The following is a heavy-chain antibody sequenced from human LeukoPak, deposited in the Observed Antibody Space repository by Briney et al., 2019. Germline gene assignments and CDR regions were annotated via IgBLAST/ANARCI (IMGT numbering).Heavy chain of an antibody. Sequence: PGGSLRLSCAASAFTFSGYAMNWVRQAPGKGLEWVSTISGSGGGTYYADSVKGRFTISRDNPKNTLYLQMNSLRAEDTAVYYCAKDSAVVPAAPYGMDVWGQGTTVTVSS. CDR3: AKDSAVVPAAPYGMDV. CDR1: AFTFSGYA. V-gene: IGHV3-23*01. J-gene: IGHJ6*02. D-gene: IGHD2-2*01. CDR2: ISGSGGGT.